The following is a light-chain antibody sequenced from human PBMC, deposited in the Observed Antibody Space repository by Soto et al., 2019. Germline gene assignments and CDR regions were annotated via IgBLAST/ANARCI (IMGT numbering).Light chain of an antibody. J-gene: IGLJ1*01. V-gene: IGLV2-14*01. Sequence: QSALTQPASVSGSHGQSITISCTGTSSDVGGYNYVSWYQQHPGKAPKLMIYDVSNRPSGVSNRFSGSKSGNTASLTISGLQAEDEADYYCSSYTSSSTPLYVFGTGTKLTVL. CDR1: SSDVGGYNY. CDR2: DVS. CDR3: SSYTSSSTPLYV.